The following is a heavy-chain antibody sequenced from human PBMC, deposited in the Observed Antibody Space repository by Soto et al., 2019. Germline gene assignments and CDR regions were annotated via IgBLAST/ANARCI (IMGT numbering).Heavy chain of an antibody. D-gene: IGHD3-10*01. V-gene: IGHV4-34*01. CDR3: ARVGGSGTISSRFDY. CDR1: GGSFSGYY. Sequence: SSETLSLTCAVYGGSFSGYYWSWIRQPPGKGLEWIGEINHSGSTNYNPSLKSRATISVDTSKNQFSLKLSSVTAADTAVYYCARVGGSGTISSRFDYWGQGTLVTVSS. CDR2: INHSGST. J-gene: IGHJ4*02.